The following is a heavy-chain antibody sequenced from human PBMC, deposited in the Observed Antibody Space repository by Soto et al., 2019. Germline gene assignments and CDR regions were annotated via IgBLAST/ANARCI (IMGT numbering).Heavy chain of an antibody. CDR3: ARGKGYSSSCHGEFDY. V-gene: IGHV4-34*01. Sequence: QVQLQQWGAGLLKPSETLSLTCAVYGGSFSGYYWSWIRQPPGKGLEWIGEINHSGSTNYNPSLKSRVTISVDTSKNQFSLKLSSVTAADTAVYYCARGKGYSSSCHGEFDYWGQGTLVTVSS. CDR1: GGSFSGYY. CDR2: INHSGST. D-gene: IGHD6-13*01. J-gene: IGHJ4*02.